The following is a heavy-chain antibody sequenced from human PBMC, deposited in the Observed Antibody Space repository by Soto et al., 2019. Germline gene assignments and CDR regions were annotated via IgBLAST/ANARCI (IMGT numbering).Heavy chain of an antibody. CDR3: AREYYDFWSGYKSLDY. CDR2: INPNSGGT. CDR1: GYTFTGYY. V-gene: IGHV1-2*02. D-gene: IGHD3-3*01. Sequence: VASVKVSCKASGYTFTGYYMHWVRQAPGQGLEWMGWINPNSGGTNYAQKFQGRVTMTRDTSISTAYMELSRLRSDDTAVYYCAREYYDFWSGYKSLDYWGQGTLVTVSS. J-gene: IGHJ4*02.